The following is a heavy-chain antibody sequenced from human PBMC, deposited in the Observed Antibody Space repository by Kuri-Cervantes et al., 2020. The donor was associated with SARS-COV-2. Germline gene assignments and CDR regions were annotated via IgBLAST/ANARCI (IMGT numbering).Heavy chain of an antibody. V-gene: IGHV3-11*03. Sequence: GGSLRLSCAASGFTFSDYYMSWIRQAPGKGLEWVSYISSSSSYTNYADSVKGRFTISRDNAKNSLYLQMNSLRAEDTAVYYCAVIQNSGSYSTRSSHFDYWGQGTLVTVSS. CDR1: GFTFSDYY. CDR2: ISSSSSYT. CDR3: AVIQNSGSYSTRSSHFDY. J-gene: IGHJ4*02. D-gene: IGHD1-26*01.